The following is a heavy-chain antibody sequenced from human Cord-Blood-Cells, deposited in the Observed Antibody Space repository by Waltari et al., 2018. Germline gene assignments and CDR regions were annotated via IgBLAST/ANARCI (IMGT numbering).Heavy chain of an antibody. CDR1: GFTFSSYA. V-gene: IGHV3-30*04. Sequence: QVQLVESGGGVVQPGRSLRHSCAASGFTFSSYAMHWVRQAPGKGLELVAVISYDGSNKYYADSVKGRFTSSRDNSKNTLYLQMNSLRAEDTAVYYCARELGSSSSAFDIWGQGTMVTVSS. CDR2: ISYDGSNK. D-gene: IGHD6-6*01. CDR3: ARELGSSSSAFDI. J-gene: IGHJ3*02.